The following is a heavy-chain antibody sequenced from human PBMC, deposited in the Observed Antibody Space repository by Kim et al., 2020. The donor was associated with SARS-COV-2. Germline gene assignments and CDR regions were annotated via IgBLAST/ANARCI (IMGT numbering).Heavy chain of an antibody. CDR1: GGSISSSNW. J-gene: IGHJ6*02. V-gene: IGHV4-4*02. D-gene: IGHD2-15*01. CDR3: ARNGGNPSGGYYYYGMDV. Sequence: SETLSLTCAVSGGSISSSNWWSWVRQPPGKGLEWIGEIYHSGSTNYNPSLKSRVTISVDKSKNQFSLKLSSVTAADTAVYYCARNGGNPSGGYYYYGMDVWGQGTTVTVSS. CDR2: IYHSGST.